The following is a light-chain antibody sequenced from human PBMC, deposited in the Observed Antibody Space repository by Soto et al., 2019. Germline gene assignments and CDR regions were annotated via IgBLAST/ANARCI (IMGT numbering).Light chain of an antibody. CDR3: SSYTTSTTVV. V-gene: IGLV2-14*03. CDR2: EVS. Sequence: QSVVTQPASVFGSPGQSITFSCTGTSSDVGGYNFVSWYQRHPGKAPKLMIYEVSSRPSGVSNRFSGSKSGNTASLTISGLQPEDEADYYCSSYTTSTTVVFGTGTKVTVL. J-gene: IGLJ1*01. CDR1: SSDVGGYNF.